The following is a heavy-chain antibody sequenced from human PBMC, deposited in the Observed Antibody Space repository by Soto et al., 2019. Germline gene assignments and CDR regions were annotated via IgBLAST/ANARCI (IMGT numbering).Heavy chain of an antibody. CDR3: ARAPPDIRRQRLLFDP. CDR2: INAGNGNT. V-gene: IGHV1-3*01. J-gene: IGHJ5*02. Sequence: VSVQVCCEASGYSFNSYARQWLHQAHGQRLEWMGWINAGNGNTKYSQKFQGTVTITRDTAASTAYMELSSLRSEDTAVYYCARAPPDIRRQRLLFDPWGQGTPVPVSS. D-gene: IGHD6-25*01. CDR1: GYSFNSYA.